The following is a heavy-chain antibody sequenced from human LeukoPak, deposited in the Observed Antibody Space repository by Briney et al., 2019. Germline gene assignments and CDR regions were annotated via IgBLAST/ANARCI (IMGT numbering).Heavy chain of an antibody. CDR2: IYYSGST. CDR1: GGSISSYY. Sequence: SETLSLTCTVSGGSISSYYWSWIRQPPGEGLEWIGYIYYSGSTNYNPSLKSRVTISVDTSKNQFSLKLSSVTAADTAVYYCARRTWLYSSGWYFDYWGQGTLVTVSS. V-gene: IGHV4-59*08. D-gene: IGHD6-19*01. CDR3: ARRTWLYSSGWYFDY. J-gene: IGHJ4*02.